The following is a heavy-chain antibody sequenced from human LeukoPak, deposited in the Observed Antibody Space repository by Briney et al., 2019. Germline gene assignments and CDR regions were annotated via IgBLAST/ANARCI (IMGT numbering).Heavy chain of an antibody. D-gene: IGHD1-26*01. CDR1: GYTSTGYF. V-gene: IGHV1-2*02. Sequence: ASVKVSCKASGYTSTGYFMYWVRQAPGQGLEWMGWINSNSGDTNYAQNFQGRVTMTRDTSISTAYMELSRLRSDDTAIYYCVRATSNASHMGGQGTMVTVSS. CDR3: VRATSNASHM. CDR2: INSNSGDT. J-gene: IGHJ3*02.